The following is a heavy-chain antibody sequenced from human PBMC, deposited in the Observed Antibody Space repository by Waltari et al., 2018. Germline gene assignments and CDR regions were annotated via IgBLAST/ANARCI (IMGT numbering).Heavy chain of an antibody. Sequence: QVQLQQWGAGLLKPSETLSLTCAVDGGSFSGYSWTWIRPPPGKGLEWIGEINHSGSTNYNPSLKSRVTISVDTSKNQFSLKLSSVTAADTAVYYCASPIGGLGVDTAMDGYWGQGTLVTVSS. CDR1: GGSFSGYS. D-gene: IGHD5-18*01. J-gene: IGHJ4*02. CDR2: INHSGST. V-gene: IGHV4-34*01. CDR3: ASPIGGLGVDTAMDGY.